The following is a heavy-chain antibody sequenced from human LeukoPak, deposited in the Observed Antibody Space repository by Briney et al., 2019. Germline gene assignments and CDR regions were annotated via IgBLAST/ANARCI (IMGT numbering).Heavy chain of an antibody. CDR2: IYYSGST. Sequence: SETLSLTCTVSGGSISSGVYYWSWIRQHPGKGLEWIGYIYYSGSTYYNPSLKSRVTISVDTSKNQFSLKLSSVTAADTAVYYCARGSGDGSGTGVFDYWGQGTLVTVSS. V-gene: IGHV4-30-4*08. CDR1: GGSISSGVYY. D-gene: IGHD3-10*01. CDR3: ARGSGDGSGTGVFDY. J-gene: IGHJ4*02.